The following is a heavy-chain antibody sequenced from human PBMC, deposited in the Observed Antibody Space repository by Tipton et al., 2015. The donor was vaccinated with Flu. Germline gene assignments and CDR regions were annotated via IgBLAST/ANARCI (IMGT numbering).Heavy chain of an antibody. CDR2: IHYSRSP. V-gene: IGHV4-38-2*02. Sequence: TLSLTCTVSGDSMSSDYFWAWTRQAPGKGLEWIGNIHYSRSPHYNTSLKSRVTITVDTSTNQFSLRLSSRTAADTAVYYCARRDDRNDVSEPKNWFDPWGQGILFTVSS. CDR3: ARRDDRNDVSEPKNWFDP. CDR1: GDSMSSDYF. D-gene: IGHD1-14*01. J-gene: IGHJ5*02.